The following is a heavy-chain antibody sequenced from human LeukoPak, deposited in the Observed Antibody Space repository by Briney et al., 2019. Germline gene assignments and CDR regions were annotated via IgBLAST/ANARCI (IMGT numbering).Heavy chain of an antibody. CDR1: GFTFSSYA. V-gene: IGHV3-23*01. Sequence: VGGLRLSCATSGFTFSSYAMSWVRQAPGKGLEWVSAISGSGGSTYYADSVKGRFTISRDNSKNTLYLQMNSLRAEDTAVYYCAKKGGYLDYWGQGTLVTVSS. CDR3: AKKGGYLDY. J-gene: IGHJ4*02. CDR2: ISGSGGST. D-gene: IGHD3-16*01.